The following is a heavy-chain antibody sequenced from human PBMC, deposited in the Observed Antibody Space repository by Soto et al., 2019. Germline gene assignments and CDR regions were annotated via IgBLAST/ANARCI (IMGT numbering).Heavy chain of an antibody. CDR1: GGSISSSSYY. D-gene: IGHD3-16*01. J-gene: IGHJ4*02. CDR2: IYYSGST. Sequence: SETLSLTCTVSGGSISSSSYYWGWIRQPPGKGLEWIGSIYYSGSTYYNPSLKSRVTISVDTSKNQFSLKLSSVTAADTAVYYCARHFWGKDYAGFDYWGQGTLVTVSS. V-gene: IGHV4-39*01. CDR3: ARHFWGKDYAGFDY.